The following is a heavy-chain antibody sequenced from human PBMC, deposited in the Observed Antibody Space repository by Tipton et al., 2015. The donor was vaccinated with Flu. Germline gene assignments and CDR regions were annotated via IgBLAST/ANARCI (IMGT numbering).Heavy chain of an antibody. D-gene: IGHD1-26*01. CDR2: IYHSGST. Sequence: TLSLTCAVSGYSIGSGYYWGWIRQPPGEGLEWIGSIYHSGSTYYNPSLKGRVTISVDTSKNQFSLKLSSVTAADTAVYYCARVKSGARDYFDYWGQGTLVTVSS. J-gene: IGHJ4*02. CDR3: ARVKSGARDYFDY. V-gene: IGHV4-38-2*01. CDR1: GYSIGSGYY.